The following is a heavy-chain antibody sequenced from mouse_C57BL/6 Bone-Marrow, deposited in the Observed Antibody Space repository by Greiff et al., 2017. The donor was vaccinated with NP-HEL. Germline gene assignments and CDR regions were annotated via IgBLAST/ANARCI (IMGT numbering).Heavy chain of an antibody. V-gene: IGHV1-82*01. Sequence: QVHVKQSGPELVKPGASVKISCKASGYAFSSSWMNWVKQRPGKGLEWIGRIYPGDGDTNYNGKFKGKATLTADKSSSTAYMQLSSLTSEDSAVYFCARQITTVVATHFDYWGQGTTLTVSS. J-gene: IGHJ2*01. CDR3: ARQITTVVATHFDY. CDR1: GYAFSSSW. D-gene: IGHD1-1*01. CDR2: IYPGDGDT.